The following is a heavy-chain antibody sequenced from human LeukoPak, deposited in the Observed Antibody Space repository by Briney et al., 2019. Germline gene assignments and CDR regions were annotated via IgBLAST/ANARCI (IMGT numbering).Heavy chain of an antibody. CDR2: INVSGGST. CDR1: GFTFSSYV. V-gene: IGHV3-23*01. J-gene: IGHJ3*02. CDR3: ASGDHDAFDI. Sequence: GGSLRLSCAASGFTFSSYVMNWVRQAPGKGPEWVSVINVSGGSTYYADFVKGRFTISRDNSKNTLYLQMNSLRAEDTAVYYCASGDHDAFDIWGQGTMVTVSS.